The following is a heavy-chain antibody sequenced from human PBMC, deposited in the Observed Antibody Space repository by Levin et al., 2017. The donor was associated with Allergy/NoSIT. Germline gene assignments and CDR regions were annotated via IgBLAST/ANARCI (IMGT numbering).Heavy chain of an antibody. J-gene: IGHJ2*01. CDR1: GYTFTSYG. D-gene: IGHD2-15*01. Sequence: GASVKVSCKASGYTFTSYGISWVRQAPGQGLEWMGWISAYNGNTNYAQKLQGRVTMTTDTSTSTAYMELRSLRSDDTAVYYCARVVVAANLYWYFDPWGRGTLVTVSS. CDR2: ISAYNGNT. CDR3: ARVVVAANLYWYFDP. V-gene: IGHV1-18*01.